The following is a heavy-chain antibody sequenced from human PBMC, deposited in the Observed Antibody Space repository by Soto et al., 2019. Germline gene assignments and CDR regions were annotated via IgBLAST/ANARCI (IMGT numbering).Heavy chain of an antibody. CDR3: TTDSPAVYYYDSSGYVLFDY. J-gene: IGHJ4*02. CDR1: GFTFSNAW. CDR2: IKSKTDGGTT. D-gene: IGHD3-22*01. Sequence: GGSLRLSCAASGFTFSNAWMNWVRQAPGKGLEWVGRIKSKTDGGTTDYAAPVKGRFTISRDDSKNTLYLQMNSLKTEDTAVYYCTTDSPAVYYYDSSGYVLFDYWGQGTLVTVSS. V-gene: IGHV3-15*07.